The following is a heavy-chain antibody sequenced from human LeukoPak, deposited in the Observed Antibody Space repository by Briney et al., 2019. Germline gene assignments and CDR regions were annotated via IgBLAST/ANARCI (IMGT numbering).Heavy chain of an antibody. CDR2: INHSGST. V-gene: IGHV4-34*01. D-gene: IGHD2-2*01. Sequence: SETLSLTCAVYGGSFSGYYWSWIRQPPGKGLGWIGEINHSGSTNYNPSLKSRVTISVDTSKNQFSLKLSSVTAADTAVYYCARGGGYCSSTSCYGTSYYFDYWGQGTLVTVSS. CDR1: GGSFSGYY. J-gene: IGHJ4*01. CDR3: ARGGGYCSSTSCYGTSYYFDY.